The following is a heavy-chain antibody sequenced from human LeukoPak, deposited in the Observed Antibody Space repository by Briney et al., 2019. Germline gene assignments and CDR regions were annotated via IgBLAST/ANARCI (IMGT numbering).Heavy chain of an antibody. J-gene: IGHJ3*01. V-gene: IGHV3-15*01. D-gene: IGHD3-10*01. CDR3: TTDAPYYYGSGAKTDAFDL. Sequence: PGGSLGLSCAASGFTFSNAWMYWVRQAPRKGLEWVGRIKSKISGGTTDYAAPVKGRFTISRDDSKNTLYLQMNSLKTEDTAVYYCTTDAPYYYGSGAKTDAFDLWGQGTMVTVSS. CDR2: IKSKISGGTT. CDR1: GFTFSNAW.